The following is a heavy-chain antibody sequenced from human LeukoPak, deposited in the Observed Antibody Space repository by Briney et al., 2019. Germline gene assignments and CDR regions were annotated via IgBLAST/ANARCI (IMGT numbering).Heavy chain of an antibody. CDR2: IYSSVST. D-gene: IGHD1-1*01. J-gene: IGHJ4*02. Sequence: SETLSLTCTVSGGSISSNAYYWAWIRQPPGKGLEWIGSIYSSVSTYYNPSLKSRVTISVDTSKNEFSLKLSSVTAADTAVYYCVRWTAGTTEDSWGQGTLVTVSS. V-gene: IGHV4-39*01. CDR1: GGSISSNAYY. CDR3: VRWTAGTTEDS.